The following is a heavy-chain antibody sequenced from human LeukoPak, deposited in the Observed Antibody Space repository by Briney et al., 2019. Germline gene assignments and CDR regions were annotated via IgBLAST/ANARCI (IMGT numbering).Heavy chain of an antibody. J-gene: IGHJ6*03. V-gene: IGHV5-51*01. Sequence: GESLKISCKGSGYSFASSWIGWVRQMPGKGLEWMGIIYPDDSDTRYSPSFEGQITISVDKSISTAYLQWSILKASDTAVYYCARHGHCTNGVCYSNYYYHMDVWGKGTTVTVSS. CDR2: IYPDDSDT. D-gene: IGHD2-8*01. CDR3: ARHGHCTNGVCYSNYYYHMDV. CDR1: GYSFASSW.